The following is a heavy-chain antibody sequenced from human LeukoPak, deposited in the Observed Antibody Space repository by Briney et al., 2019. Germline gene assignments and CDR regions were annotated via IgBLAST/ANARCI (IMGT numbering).Heavy chain of an antibody. J-gene: IGHJ4*02. CDR3: ARDLGGYDSSIDY. Sequence: GGSLRLSCAASGFTFDDYGMSWVRQAPGKGLEWVSGLNWNGGSTDYADSVKGRFTISRDNAKNSLYLQMNSLRAEDTAVYYCARDLGGYDSSIDYWGQGTLVTVSS. V-gene: IGHV3-20*04. CDR2: LNWNGGST. D-gene: IGHD5-12*01. CDR1: GFTFDDYG.